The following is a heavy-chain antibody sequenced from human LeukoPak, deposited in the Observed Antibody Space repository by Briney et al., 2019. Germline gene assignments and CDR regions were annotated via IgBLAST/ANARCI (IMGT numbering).Heavy chain of an antibody. V-gene: IGHV6-1*01. CDR2: TYYTSKWYN. CDR3: ARGQHSAFDI. Sequence: SQTLSLTCAISGDSVSGNNIAWNWIRQSPSRGLEWLGRTYYTSKWYNDYAVFVTSRITINPDTSKNQFSLQLNSVTPEDTAIYYCARGQHSAFDIWGQGTTVTVSS. CDR1: GDSVSGNNIA. J-gene: IGHJ3*02.